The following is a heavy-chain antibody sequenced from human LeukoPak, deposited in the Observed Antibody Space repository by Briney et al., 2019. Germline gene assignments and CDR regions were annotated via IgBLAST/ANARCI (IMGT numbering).Heavy chain of an antibody. Sequence: SETLSLTCAVYGGSFSGYYWSWIRQPPGKGLEWIGYISYTGNTNYNPSLKSRVTISLDTSKTQFSLQLSSVTAADTAVYYCARVGRGDHTWGSYSFDYWGQGTLVTVSS. D-gene: IGHD3-16*01. CDR2: ISYTGNT. CDR1: GGSFSGYY. V-gene: IGHV4-59*01. J-gene: IGHJ4*02. CDR3: ARVGRGDHTWGSYSFDY.